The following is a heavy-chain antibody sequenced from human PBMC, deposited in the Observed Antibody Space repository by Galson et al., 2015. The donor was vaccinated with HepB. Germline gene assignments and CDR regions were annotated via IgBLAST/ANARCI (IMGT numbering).Heavy chain of an antibody. CDR2: ISGSGGST. Sequence: SLRLSCAASGFTFSSYAMSWVRQAPGKGLEWVSAISGSGGSTYYADSVKGRFTISRDNSKNTLYLQMNSLRAEDTAVYYCAKDQAGPNDWNDGFDYWGQGTLVTVSS. CDR3: AKDQAGPNDWNDGFDY. D-gene: IGHD1-1*01. V-gene: IGHV3-23*01. CDR1: GFTFSSYA. J-gene: IGHJ4*02.